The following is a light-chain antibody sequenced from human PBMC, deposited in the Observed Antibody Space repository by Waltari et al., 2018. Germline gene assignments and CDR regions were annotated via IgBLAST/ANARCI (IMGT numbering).Light chain of an antibody. CDR3: LLHFGGDQLV. CDR2: SST. CDR1: TGPVASAHY. Sequence: QTVVTQEPSLTVSPGGTVTLTCASSTGPVASAHYPSWFQQMPGQAPRALIFSSTNKYSGTPARFSGSLLGGKAALTLSSAQPEDEADYYCLLHFGGDQLVFGGGTRLTVL. V-gene: IGLV7-43*01. J-gene: IGLJ3*02.